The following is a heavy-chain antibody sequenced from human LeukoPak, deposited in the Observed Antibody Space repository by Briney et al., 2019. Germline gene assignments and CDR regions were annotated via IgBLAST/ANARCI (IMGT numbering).Heavy chain of an antibody. J-gene: IGHJ4*02. CDR2: ISWNSGSI. CDR1: GFTFSSFF. Sequence: GGSLRLSCAASGFTFSSFFMNWVRQAPGKGLEWVSGISWNSGSIGYADSVKGRFTISRDNAKNSLYLQMNSLRAEDTALYYCAKDRGTIAVAGTDFDYWGQGTLVTVSS. CDR3: AKDRGTIAVAGTDFDY. D-gene: IGHD6-19*01. V-gene: IGHV3-9*01.